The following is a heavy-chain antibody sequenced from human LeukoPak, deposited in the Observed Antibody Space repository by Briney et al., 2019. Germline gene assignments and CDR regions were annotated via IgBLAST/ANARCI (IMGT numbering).Heavy chain of an antibody. Sequence: ASVKVSCEASGYTFTTYDVNWVRQATRRGLEWLGWMSPNNGHTGYAQKFQGRVTLTRDTSINTAYMELSSLTSEDTAVYYCARNPYGTGHFDPWGQGSLVTVSS. CDR3: ARNPYGTGHFDP. CDR1: GYTFTTYD. V-gene: IGHV1-8*01. J-gene: IGHJ5*02. CDR2: MSPNNGHT. D-gene: IGHD2-8*02.